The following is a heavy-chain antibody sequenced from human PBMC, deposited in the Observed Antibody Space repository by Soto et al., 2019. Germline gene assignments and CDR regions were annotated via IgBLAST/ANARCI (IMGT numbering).Heavy chain of an antibody. D-gene: IGHD1-26*01. V-gene: IGHV4-30-4*01. CDR2: ISYSGSP. CDR3: ARAWDF. Sequence: SETLSLTCTVSGVSVSRDYQWIWIRQPPGKGLEWIGHISYSGSPYYHPSLRSRLSISVDTSKNQFSPKVKSVTAADTAVYYCARAWDFWGQGTLVTVSS. J-gene: IGHJ1*01. CDR1: GVSVSRDYQ.